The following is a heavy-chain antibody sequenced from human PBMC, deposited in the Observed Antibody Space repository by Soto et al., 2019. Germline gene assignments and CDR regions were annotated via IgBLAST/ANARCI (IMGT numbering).Heavy chain of an antibody. V-gene: IGHV1-69*01. Sequence: QVQLVQSGAEVKKPGSSVKVSCKASGGTFSSYAISWVRQAPGQGLEWMGGIIPIFGTANYAQKFQGRVTITADESTSTADMELISLRSEDKAVYYCASRGVVGATPHDYYYGMDVWGQGTTVTVSS. CDR1: GGTFSSYA. CDR3: ASRGVVGATPHDYYYGMDV. D-gene: IGHD2-15*01. J-gene: IGHJ6*02. CDR2: IIPIFGTA.